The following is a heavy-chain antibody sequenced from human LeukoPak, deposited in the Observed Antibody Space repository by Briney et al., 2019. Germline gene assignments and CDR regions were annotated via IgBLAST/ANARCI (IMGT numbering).Heavy chain of an antibody. Sequence: PSETLSLTCTVAGYSISSGYYWGWLRQSPGKGLEWIASIYHTGETHYHPSLKSRVSISVDTSNNQFSLKLNSVTAADTAVYYCARHESSSGWFYFDYWGQGTLVTVSS. V-gene: IGHV4-38-2*02. CDR3: ARHESSSGWFYFDY. CDR1: GYSISSGYY. CDR2: IYHTGET. J-gene: IGHJ4*02. D-gene: IGHD6-19*01.